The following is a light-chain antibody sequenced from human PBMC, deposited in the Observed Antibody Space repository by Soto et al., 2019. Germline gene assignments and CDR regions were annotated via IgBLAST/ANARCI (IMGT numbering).Light chain of an antibody. CDR1: QSVSSGY. Sequence: EIVLTQSPGTLALPPGERGTLSCRASQSVSSGYLAWYQQKPGQAPRLLIYDASSRATGIPDRFSGSGSGTDFTLTISRLEPEDFAVYYCQQYGGSPRTFGQGTKVEIK. CDR2: DAS. CDR3: QQYGGSPRT. V-gene: IGKV3-20*01. J-gene: IGKJ1*01.